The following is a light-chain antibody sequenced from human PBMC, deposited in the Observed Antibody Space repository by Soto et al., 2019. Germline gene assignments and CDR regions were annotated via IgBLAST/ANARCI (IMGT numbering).Light chain of an antibody. CDR3: SSYTSSTNYV. Sequence: QSALTQPASVSGSPGQSIAISCTGTTSDVGAYNYVSWYQQHPGKAPKLMIYQVSNRPSGVSNRFSGSKSGNTASLTISGLQAEDEADYYCSSYTSSTNYVFSTGTKLTVL. CDR2: QVS. J-gene: IGLJ1*01. V-gene: IGLV2-14*01. CDR1: TSDVGAYNY.